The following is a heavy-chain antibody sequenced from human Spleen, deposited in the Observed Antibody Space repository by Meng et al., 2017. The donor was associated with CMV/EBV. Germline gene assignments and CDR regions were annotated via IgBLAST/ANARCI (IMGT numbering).Heavy chain of an antibody. J-gene: IGHJ6*02. CDR3: ARKGKQQLEDYGMDV. Sequence: GESLKISCAASGFTFSSYSMNWVRQAPGKGLEWVSYISSSSSTIYYADSVKGRFTISRDNAKNSLYLQMNSLRAEDTAVYYCARKGKQQLEDYGMDVWGQGTTVTVSS. V-gene: IGHV3-48*04. CDR2: ISSSSSTI. D-gene: IGHD6-13*01. CDR1: GFTFSSYS.